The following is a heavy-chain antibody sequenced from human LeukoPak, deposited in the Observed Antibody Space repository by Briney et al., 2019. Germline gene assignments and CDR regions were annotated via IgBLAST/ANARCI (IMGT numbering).Heavy chain of an antibody. D-gene: IGHD3-22*01. CDR3: ARDRSSGYYYFEDAFDI. J-gene: IGHJ3*02. Sequence: GGSLRLSCAASGFTFSSYWMSWVRQAPGKGLEWVANIKQDGSEKYYVDSVKGRFTISRDNAKNSLYLQMNSLRAEDTAVYYCARDRSSGYYYFEDAFDIWGQGTMVTVSS. V-gene: IGHV3-7*01. CDR1: GFTFSSYW. CDR2: IKQDGSEK.